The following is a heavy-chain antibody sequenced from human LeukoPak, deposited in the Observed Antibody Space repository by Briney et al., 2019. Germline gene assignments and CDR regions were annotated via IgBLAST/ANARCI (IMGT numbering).Heavy chain of an antibody. CDR3: TTDDADIVVVPAALDV. V-gene: IGHV3-15*01. J-gene: IGHJ6*04. CDR2: IKSKTDGGTT. D-gene: IGHD2-2*01. CDR1: GFTFSSYA. Sequence: GGSLRLSCAASGFTFSSYAMSWVRQAPGKGLEWVGRIKSKTDGGTTDYAAPVKGRFTISRDDSKNTLYLQMNSLKTEDTAVYYCTTDDADIVVVPAALDVWGKGTTVTVSS.